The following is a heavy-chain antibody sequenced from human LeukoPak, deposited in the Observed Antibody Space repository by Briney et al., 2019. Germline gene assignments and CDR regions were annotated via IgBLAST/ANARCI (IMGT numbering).Heavy chain of an antibody. Sequence: PSETLSLTCTVSGGSIRSYFWSWIRQPAGKTLEWLGRIYSTGNTNYNPSLESRVTMSVDTSKNQFSLKLSSATAADTAVYYCAREGSTGFYYDVVDYWGQGILVTVSS. V-gene: IGHV4-4*07. D-gene: IGHD3-22*01. CDR2: IYSTGNT. CDR1: GGSIRSYF. CDR3: AREGSTGFYYDVVDY. J-gene: IGHJ4*02.